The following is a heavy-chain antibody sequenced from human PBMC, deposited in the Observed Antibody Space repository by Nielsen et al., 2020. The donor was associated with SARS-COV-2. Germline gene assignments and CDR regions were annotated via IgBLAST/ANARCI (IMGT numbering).Heavy chain of an antibody. V-gene: IGHV1-18*01. CDR3: AREGGCSSTTCYGGGDFDY. CDR2: ISRNNDNT. Sequence: ASVKVSCKASGYSFTSCGISWVRQAPGQGLEWMGWISRNNDNTKYAQKFQGRVTITRDTSASTAYMELSSLRSEDTAVYYCAREGGCSSTTCYGGGDFDYWGQGTLVTVSS. D-gene: IGHD2-2*01. J-gene: IGHJ4*02. CDR1: GYSFTSCG.